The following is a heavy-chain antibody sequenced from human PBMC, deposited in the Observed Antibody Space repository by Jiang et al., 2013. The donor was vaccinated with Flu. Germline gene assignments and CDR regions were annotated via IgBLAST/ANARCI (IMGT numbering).Heavy chain of an antibody. CDR1: GGSISSSDYY. D-gene: IGHD3-10*01. J-gene: IGHJ5*02. CDR2: IYYSGST. V-gene: IGHV4-39*07. CDR3: ARGGHRYGSGTYNWFDP. Sequence: LLKPSETLSLTCTVSGGSISSSDYYWGWIRQPPGKGLEWIGSIYYSGSTFYNPSLKSRATISVDTSKNQFSLKLSSVTAADTAVYYCARGGHRYGSGTYNWFDPWGQGTLVTVSS.